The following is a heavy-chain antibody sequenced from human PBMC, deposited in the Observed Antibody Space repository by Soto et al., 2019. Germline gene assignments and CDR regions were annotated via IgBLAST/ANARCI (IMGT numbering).Heavy chain of an antibody. V-gene: IGHV1-18*01. Sequence: SVKVSCKTSGYTFSNYGITWVRQAPGQPLEWLGWISLYSDGTNYAQKFQGRVSVTTDTSTTTAYMELRSLRSDDTAVYYCARVVPGAEAWFGPWGQGTLVTSPQ. J-gene: IGHJ5*02. D-gene: IGHD2-2*01. CDR1: GYTFSNYG. CDR2: ISLYSDGT. CDR3: ARVVPGAEAWFGP.